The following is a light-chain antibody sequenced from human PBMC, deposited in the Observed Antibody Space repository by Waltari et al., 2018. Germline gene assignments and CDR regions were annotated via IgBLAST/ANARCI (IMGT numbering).Light chain of an antibody. CDR1: QSISSY. Sequence: DIQMTQSPSSLSASVGDRVTITCRASQSISSYLNWYQQKPGKAPKLLIYAASSLQSWVPSRFIGSGSGTDFTLTISSLQPEGFATYYCQQSYSTPPTFGQGTKVEIK. J-gene: IGKJ1*01. CDR3: QQSYSTPPT. V-gene: IGKV1-39*01. CDR2: AAS.